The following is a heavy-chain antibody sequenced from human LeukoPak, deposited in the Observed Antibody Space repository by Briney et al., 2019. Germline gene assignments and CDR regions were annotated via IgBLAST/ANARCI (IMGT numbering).Heavy chain of an antibody. CDR1: GYTFTSYY. Sequence: ASVKVSCKASGYTFTSYYMHWVRQAPGQGLEWMGIINPSGGSTSYAQKFQGRVTTTRDTSTSTVYMELSSLRSEDTAVYYCASQWELLDAFDIWGQGTMVTVSS. V-gene: IGHV1-46*01. D-gene: IGHD1-26*01. CDR3: ASQWELLDAFDI. CDR2: INPSGGST. J-gene: IGHJ3*02.